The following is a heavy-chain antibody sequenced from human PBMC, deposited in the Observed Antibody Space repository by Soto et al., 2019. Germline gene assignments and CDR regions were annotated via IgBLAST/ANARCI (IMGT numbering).Heavy chain of an antibody. Sequence: QVQLVQSGAEVKKPGASVKVSCKASGYTFTSYGISWVRQAPGQGLEWMGWISAYNGNTNYAQKLQGRVTMTTDISTSTAYMDLRSLRSDDTAVYYCARGERITEWLFGSFDYWGQGTLVTVSS. CDR1: GYTFTSYG. CDR3: ARGERITEWLFGSFDY. D-gene: IGHD3-3*01. V-gene: IGHV1-18*01. CDR2: ISAYNGNT. J-gene: IGHJ4*02.